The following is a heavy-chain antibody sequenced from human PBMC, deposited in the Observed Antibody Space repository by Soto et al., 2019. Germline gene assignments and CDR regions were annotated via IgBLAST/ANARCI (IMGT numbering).Heavy chain of an antibody. CDR3: VRYCSTTLCNGVATRTFDY. CDR1: RFTFSTYE. CDR2: ISSGGSTV. D-gene: IGHD2-2*01. Sequence: AGSLRLSCLASRFTFSTYEMHWVRQAPGKWLEWVSYISSGGSTVYYADSVKGRFTIPRDNTRNSLYLQMNSLRDEDTALYYCVRYCSTTLCNGVATRTFDYWGQGTLVTVSS. J-gene: IGHJ4*02. V-gene: IGHV3-48*03.